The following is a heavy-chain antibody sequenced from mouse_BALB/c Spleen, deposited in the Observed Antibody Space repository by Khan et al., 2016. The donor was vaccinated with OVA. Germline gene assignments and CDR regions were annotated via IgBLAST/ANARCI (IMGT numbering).Heavy chain of an antibody. CDR1: GYSITSDYA. CDR3: ARDYGSSYYYVDY. J-gene: IGHJ2*01. Sequence: EVQLQESGPGLVKPSQSLSLTCTVTGYSITSDYAWNWIRQFPGNKLEWMGYISYSGSTSSNPSLKSRISNTRDTSKNQFFLQLNSVTTEDTATYYCARDYGSSYYYVDYWGQGTTLTVSS. CDR2: ISYSGST. V-gene: IGHV3-2*02. D-gene: IGHD1-1*01.